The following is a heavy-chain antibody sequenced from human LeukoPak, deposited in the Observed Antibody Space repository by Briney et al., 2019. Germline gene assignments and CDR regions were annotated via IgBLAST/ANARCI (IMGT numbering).Heavy chain of an antibody. D-gene: IGHD3-3*01. J-gene: IGHJ4*02. CDR3: ARTSSRFLEWPHSYYFDY. V-gene: IGHV4-4*02. CDR2: IYHSGST. Sequence: PSGTLSLTCAVSGGSISSSNWWSWVRQPPGKGLEWIGEIYHSGSTNYNPSLKSRVTISVDKSKNQFSLKLSSVTAADTAVYYCARTSSRFLEWPHSYYFDYWGQGTLVTVSS. CDR1: GGSISSSNW.